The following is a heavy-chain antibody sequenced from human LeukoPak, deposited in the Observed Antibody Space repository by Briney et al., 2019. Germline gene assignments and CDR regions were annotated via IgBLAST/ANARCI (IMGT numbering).Heavy chain of an antibody. J-gene: IGHJ3*02. D-gene: IGHD2-15*01. V-gene: IGHV4-59*01. CDR3: ARNPTLSRRSGGSHDAFDI. Sequence: SETLSLTCTVSGGSISSYYWSWIRQPPGKGLEWIGYIYYSGSTNYNPSLKSRVTISVDTSKNQFSLKLSSVTAADTAVYYCARNPTLSRRSGGSHDAFDIWGQGTMVTVSS. CDR2: IYYSGST. CDR1: GGSISSYY.